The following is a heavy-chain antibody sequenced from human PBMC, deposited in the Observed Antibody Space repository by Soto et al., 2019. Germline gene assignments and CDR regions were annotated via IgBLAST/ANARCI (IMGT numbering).Heavy chain of an antibody. D-gene: IGHD2-15*01. V-gene: IGHV3-33*01. CDR1: GFTFSSHG. CDR3: ARGLYCSGSSCSQIHNDFDY. J-gene: IGHJ4*02. Sequence: QVQLVESGGGVVQPGRSLRLSCAASGFTFSSHGMHWVRQAPGKGLEWVAVIWYDGSNKYYADSVKGRFTISRDNSKNTLYLQMNSLRAEDTAVYYCARGLYCSGSSCSQIHNDFDYWGQGTLVTVSS. CDR2: IWYDGSNK.